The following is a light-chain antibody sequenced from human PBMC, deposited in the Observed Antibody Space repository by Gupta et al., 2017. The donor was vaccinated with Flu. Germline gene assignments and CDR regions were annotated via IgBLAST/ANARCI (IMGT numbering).Light chain of an antibody. CDR3: QQCVNSPLT. CDR2: DAS. V-gene: IGKV3-20*01. Sequence: EIVLTQSPATLCLSLGERATLSCRASQSLSSNCLAWYQQKPGQAPRLLIYDASSRATGIPDRFSGSGSGTDFTLTINRLEPEDLAVYYCQQCVNSPLTFGGGTKVEIK. CDR1: QSLSSNC. J-gene: IGKJ4*01.